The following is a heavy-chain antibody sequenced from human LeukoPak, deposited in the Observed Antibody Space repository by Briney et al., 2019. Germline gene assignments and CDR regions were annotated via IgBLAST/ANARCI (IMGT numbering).Heavy chain of an antibody. V-gene: IGHV4-30-4*01. D-gene: IGHD3-22*01. Sequence: SQTLSLTCTVSGGSISSGDYYWSWIRQPPGTGLEWIAYMYYSGSTYYNPSLKSRVTISADTSKNQLSLKLSSVTAADTAVYYCARPYYYDSRIDPWGQGTLVTVSS. J-gene: IGHJ5*02. CDR1: GGSISSGDYY. CDR3: ARPYYYDSRIDP. CDR2: MYYSGST.